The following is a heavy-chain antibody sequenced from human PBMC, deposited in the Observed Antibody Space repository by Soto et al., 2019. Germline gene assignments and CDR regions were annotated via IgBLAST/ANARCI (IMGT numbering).Heavy chain of an antibody. V-gene: IGHV3-74*01. Sequence: PGGSLRLSCVGSGFTFSSYWMHWVRQVPGKGLVWVSRINSDGSSTSYADSVKGRFTISRDNAKNTLYLQMNSLRVEDTAVYYCARGRGSYAYFDYWGQGTLVTVSS. CDR1: GFTFSSYW. D-gene: IGHD1-26*01. J-gene: IGHJ4*02. CDR3: ARGRGSYAYFDY. CDR2: INSDGSST.